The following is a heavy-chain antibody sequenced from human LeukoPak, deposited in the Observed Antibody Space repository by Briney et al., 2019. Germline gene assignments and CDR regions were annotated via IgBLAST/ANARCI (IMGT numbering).Heavy chain of an antibody. CDR2: IYTGGST. CDR3: ARGYYGMDV. J-gene: IGHJ6*02. CDR1: GVSVSNNY. Sequence: GGSLRLSCAASGVSVSNNYMSWVRQAPGKGLEWVSVIYTGGSTDYADSVKGRFTISRDNSKNTLYLQLNSLRAEGAAVYYCARGYYGMDVWGQGTTVTVSS. V-gene: IGHV3-53*01.